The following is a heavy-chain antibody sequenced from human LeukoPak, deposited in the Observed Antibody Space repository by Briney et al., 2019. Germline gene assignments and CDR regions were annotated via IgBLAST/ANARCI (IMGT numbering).Heavy chain of an antibody. CDR1: GGTFSSYG. CDR3: ARDSGNYWSGYYAFDP. V-gene: IGHV1-69*05. J-gene: IGHJ5*02. CDR2: IIPIFGTA. Sequence: AASVKVSCKASGGTFSSYGVSWVRQAPGQGLEWMGGIIPIFGTANYAQKFQGRVTITTDESTSTAYMELSSLRSEDTAVYYCARDSGNYWSGYYAFDPWGQGTLVTVSS. D-gene: IGHD3-3*01.